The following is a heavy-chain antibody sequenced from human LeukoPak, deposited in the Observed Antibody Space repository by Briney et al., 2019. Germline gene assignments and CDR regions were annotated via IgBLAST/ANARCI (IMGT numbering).Heavy chain of an antibody. D-gene: IGHD1-1*01. V-gene: IGHV4-39*01. J-gene: IGHJ4*02. CDR3: ARRRTTLGDDRHYFDY. CDR2: IYYSGST. Sequence: HPSETLSLTCAVFGGSISSSSYYWGWIRQPPGKGLEWIGSIYYSGSTYYNPSLKSRVTISVDTSKNQFSLKLSSVTAADTAVYYCARRRTTLGDDRHYFDYWGQGTLVTVSS. CDR1: GGSISSSSYY.